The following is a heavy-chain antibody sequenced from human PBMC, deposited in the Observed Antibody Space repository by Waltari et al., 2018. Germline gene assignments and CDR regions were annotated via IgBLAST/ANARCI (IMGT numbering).Heavy chain of an antibody. V-gene: IGHV4-39*07. CDR1: GGSISSSSYY. J-gene: IGHJ6*02. D-gene: IGHD6-6*01. CDR2: IYYSGST. CDR3: ARDSSSGGRVYYYYGMDV. Sequence: QLQLQESGPGLVKPSETLSLTCPVPGGSISSSSYYWGWIRQPPGRGLEWIGSIYYSGSTYYNPSLKSRVTISVDTSKNQFSLKLSSVTAADTAVYYCARDSSSGGRVYYYYGMDVWGQGTTVTVSS.